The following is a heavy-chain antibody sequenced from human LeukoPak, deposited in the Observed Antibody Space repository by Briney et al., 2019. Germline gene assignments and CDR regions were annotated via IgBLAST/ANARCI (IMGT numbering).Heavy chain of an antibody. D-gene: IGHD3-22*01. Sequence: GGSVEVSFKTSGYTFTSYYMHWVRQAPGQGLEWMGWVNPTSGGTNYAQKFQGRVTMTRDTSISTAYMELSRLRSDDTAVYYCARVYYYYDSSGILTLYFDYWGQGTLVTVSS. V-gene: IGHV1-2*02. CDR1: GYTFTSYY. J-gene: IGHJ4*02. CDR3: ARVYYYYDSSGILTLYFDY. CDR2: VNPTSGGT.